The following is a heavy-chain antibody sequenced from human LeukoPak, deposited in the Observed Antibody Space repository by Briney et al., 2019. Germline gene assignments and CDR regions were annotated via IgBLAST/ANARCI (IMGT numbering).Heavy chain of an antibody. D-gene: IGHD3-3*01. J-gene: IGHJ4*02. Sequence: GGSLRLSCAASGFTFSSYAMHWVRQAPGKGLEWVAVISYDGSNKYYADSVKGRFTISRDNSKNTLYLQMNSLRAEDTAVYYCARVSASPLEWFKLFGFFDYWGQGTLVTVSS. CDR3: ARVSASPLEWFKLFGFFDY. CDR2: ISYDGSNK. V-gene: IGHV3-30*01. CDR1: GFTFSSYA.